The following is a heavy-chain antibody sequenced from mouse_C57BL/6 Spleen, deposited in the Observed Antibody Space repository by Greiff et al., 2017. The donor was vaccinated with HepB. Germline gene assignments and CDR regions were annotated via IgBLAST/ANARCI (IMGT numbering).Heavy chain of an antibody. Sequence: QVQLQQPGAELVKPGASVKLSCKASGYTFTSYWMHWVKQRPGQGLEWIGMIHPNSGSTNYNEKFKSKATLTVDKSSSTAYMQLSSLTSEDSAVYYCARSLFYYYGSSYVLYAMDYWGQGTSVTVSS. D-gene: IGHD1-1*01. V-gene: IGHV1-64*01. CDR3: ARSLFYYYGSSYVLYAMDY. CDR1: GYTFTSYW. CDR2: IHPNSGST. J-gene: IGHJ4*01.